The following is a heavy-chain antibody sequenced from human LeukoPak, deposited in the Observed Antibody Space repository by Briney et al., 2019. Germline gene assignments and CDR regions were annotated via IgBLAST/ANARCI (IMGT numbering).Heavy chain of an antibody. CDR1: GFTFSSYE. CDR3: AEPRITMIGGV. J-gene: IGHJ6*04. V-gene: IGHV3-48*03. D-gene: IGHD3-10*02. Sequence: PGGSLRLSCAASGFTFSSYEMNWVRQAPGKGLEWVSYISSSGSTIYYADSVKGRFTISRDNAKNSLYLQMNSLRAEDTAVDYCAEPRITMIGGVWGKGTTVTISS. CDR2: ISSSGSTI.